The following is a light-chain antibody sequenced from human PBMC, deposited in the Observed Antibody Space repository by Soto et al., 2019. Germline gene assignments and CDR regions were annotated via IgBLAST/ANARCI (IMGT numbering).Light chain of an antibody. CDR2: DAS. CDR1: QDIGTY. Sequence: AIRMTRSPSSFSASTGDRVSITCRATQDIGTYLAWYQQIPGKAPKLLIYDASTLQTGVPSRFSGSGSGTDFTLTISSLQSDDFATYYCQQYSTYPITFGQGTRLEIK. J-gene: IGKJ5*01. CDR3: QQYSTYPIT. V-gene: IGKV1-8*01.